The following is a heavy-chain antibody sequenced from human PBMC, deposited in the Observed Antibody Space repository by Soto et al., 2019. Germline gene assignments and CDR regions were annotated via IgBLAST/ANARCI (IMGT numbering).Heavy chain of an antibody. CDR1: GFSLSTAGAG. D-gene: IGHD3-10*01. CDR2: IYWDDDT. V-gene: IGHV2-5*02. Sequence: QITLKESGPPLVKPTQTLTLTCTFSGFSLSTAGAGVGWFRQPPGKAPEWLALIYWDDDTRYSPSLKRRVTITXDXXKNQVVLTMTNMDPVDTATYFCGHRRFGFGELYDQWGQGTEVTVSS. CDR3: GHRRFGFGELYDQ. J-gene: IGHJ4*02.